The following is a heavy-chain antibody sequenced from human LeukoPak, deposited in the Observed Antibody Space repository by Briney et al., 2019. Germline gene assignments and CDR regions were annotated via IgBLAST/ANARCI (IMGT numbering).Heavy chain of an antibody. CDR3: ATVGYYDRNY. J-gene: IGHJ4*02. Sequence: GASVKVSCKASGGTFNSYAITWVRQAPGQGLEWMGGIIPIFGTADYAQKFQGRVTMTEDTSTDTAYMELSSLRSEDTAVYYCATVGYYDRNYWGQGTLVTVSS. CDR2: IIPIFGTA. D-gene: IGHD3-22*01. V-gene: IGHV1-69*06. CDR1: GGTFNSYA.